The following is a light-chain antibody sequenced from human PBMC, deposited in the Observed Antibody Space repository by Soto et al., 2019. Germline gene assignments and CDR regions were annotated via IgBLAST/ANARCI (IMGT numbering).Light chain of an antibody. V-gene: IGLV1-44*01. CDR1: SSNIGSNA. CDR3: ASWDDTLNGVL. CDR2: RDT. J-gene: IGLJ2*01. Sequence: QSVLTQPPSASGTPGQRVTISCSGSSSNIGSNAVDWYQQFPGTAPKVLIYRDTQRPSGVPDRFSSSRSGTSASLAISGLQSEDEADYYCASWDDTLNGVLFGGGTKLTVL.